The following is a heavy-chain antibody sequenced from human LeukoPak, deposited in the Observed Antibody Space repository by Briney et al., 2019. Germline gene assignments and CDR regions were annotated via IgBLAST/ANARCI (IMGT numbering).Heavy chain of an antibody. Sequence: GGSLRLSCAASGFTFSNYAMHWVRQAPGRGLEWVAVISYDGSNKYYADSVKGRFTISRDNSKNTLYLQMNSLRAEDTAVYYCARESTIFGVAAFDIWGQGTMVTVSS. V-gene: IGHV3-30*04. CDR3: ARESTIFGVAAFDI. CDR1: GFTFSNYA. D-gene: IGHD3-3*01. J-gene: IGHJ3*02. CDR2: ISYDGSNK.